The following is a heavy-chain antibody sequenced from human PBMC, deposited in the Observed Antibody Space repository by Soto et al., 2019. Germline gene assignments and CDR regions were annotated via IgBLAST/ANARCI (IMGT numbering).Heavy chain of an antibody. Sequence: SETLCLTCTASGGYISSYYGSWIRQNPGKGLEWIGYIYYSGSTNYNPSLKSRVTISVDTSKNQFSLKLSSVTAADTAVYYRAQQLLTPKNNWFDPWGQGTLVTVSS. CDR2: IYYSGST. V-gene: IGHV4-59*01. D-gene: IGHD2-2*01. CDR3: AQQLLTPKNNWFDP. CDR1: GGYISSYY. J-gene: IGHJ5*02.